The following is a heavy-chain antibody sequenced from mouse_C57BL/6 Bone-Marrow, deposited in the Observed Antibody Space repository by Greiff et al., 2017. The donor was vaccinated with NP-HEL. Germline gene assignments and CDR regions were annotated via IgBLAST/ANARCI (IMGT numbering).Heavy chain of an antibody. CDR2: IYPRSGNT. D-gene: IGHD3-2*02. CDR3: ARDSSDGNAY. J-gene: IGHJ3*01. CDR1: GYTFTSYG. V-gene: IGHV1-81*01. Sequence: QVQLQQSGAELARPGASVKLSCKASGYTFTSYGISWVKQRTGQGLEWIGEIYPRSGNTYYNEKFKGKDTLTADKSSSTAYMELRSLTSEDSAVYFCARDSSDGNAYWGQGTLVTVSA.